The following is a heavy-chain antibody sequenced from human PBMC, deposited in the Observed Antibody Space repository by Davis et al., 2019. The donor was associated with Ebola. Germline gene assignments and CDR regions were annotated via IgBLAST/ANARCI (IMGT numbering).Heavy chain of an antibody. J-gene: IGHJ4*02. CDR3: ARVGPVVGLTGYFEY. CDR1: GFTFNTYG. V-gene: IGHV3-30*02. Sequence: GESLKISCTASGFTFNTYGMHWVRQAPGKGLEWVAFIRYDGSHKWYADSVKGRVTISRDNSKNTLYLQMNSLRPEDTAVYYCARVGPVVGLTGYFEYWGQGTLVTVSS. D-gene: IGHD1-26*01. CDR2: IRYDGSHK.